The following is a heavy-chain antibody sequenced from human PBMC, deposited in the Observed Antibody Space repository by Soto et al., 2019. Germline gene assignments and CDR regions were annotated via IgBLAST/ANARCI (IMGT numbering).Heavy chain of an antibody. CDR3: AKRMPTIAPKTPTYYYGMDV. D-gene: IGHD2-21*01. Sequence: PGGSLRLSCAASGFTFSSYAMSWVRQAPGKGLEWVSAITGSGGSTFYADSVKGRFTISRDNSKNTLYLQMNALRAEDTALYYCAKRMPTIAPKTPTYYYGMDVWGQGTTVTVSS. V-gene: IGHV3-23*01. J-gene: IGHJ6*02. CDR1: GFTFSSYA. CDR2: ITGSGGST.